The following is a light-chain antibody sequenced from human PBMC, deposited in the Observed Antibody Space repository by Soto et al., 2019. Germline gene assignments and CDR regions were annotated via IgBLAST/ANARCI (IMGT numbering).Light chain of an antibody. V-gene: IGLV2-23*02. J-gene: IGLJ3*02. CDR1: SSDDGSYNL. CDR2: EVS. CDR3: CSYAGSSVG. Sequence: QSALTQPASVSGSPGQSITISCTGTSSDDGSYNLVSWYQQHPGKAPKLMIYEVSKRPSGVSNRFSGSKSGNTASLTISGLQAEDEADYYCCSYAGSSVGFGGGTKLTVL.